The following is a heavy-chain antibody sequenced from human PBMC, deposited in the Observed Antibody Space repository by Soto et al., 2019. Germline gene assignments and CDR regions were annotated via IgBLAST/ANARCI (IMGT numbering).Heavy chain of an antibody. J-gene: IGHJ4*02. CDR1: GYTFTSYG. D-gene: IGHD1-26*01. Sequence: RASVKVSCKASGYTFTSYGISWVRQAPGQGLEWMGWISAYNGNTNYAQKLQGRVTMTTDTSTSTAYMELRSLRSDDTAVYYCARGWELLSFGPSAKFDYWGQGTLVTVSS. V-gene: IGHV1-18*01. CDR2: ISAYNGNT. CDR3: ARGWELLSFGPSAKFDY.